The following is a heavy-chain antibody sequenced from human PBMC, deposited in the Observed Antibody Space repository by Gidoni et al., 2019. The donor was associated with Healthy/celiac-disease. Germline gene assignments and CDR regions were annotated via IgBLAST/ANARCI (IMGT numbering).Heavy chain of an antibody. CDR1: VYTFLRYG. Sequence: QVQLVQSGAEVKKPGASVKVSCKASVYTFLRYGFSGVRQAPGQGLEWRGWISPYHGNTNYEQKLQGRVTMTTDTSTSTAYMELRSLRSDDTAVYYCAREVAGTPPLYYYNGMDVWGQGTTVTVSS. CDR3: AREVAGTPPLYYYNGMDV. J-gene: IGHJ6*02. V-gene: IGHV1-18*04. CDR2: ISPYHGNT. D-gene: IGHD6-19*01.